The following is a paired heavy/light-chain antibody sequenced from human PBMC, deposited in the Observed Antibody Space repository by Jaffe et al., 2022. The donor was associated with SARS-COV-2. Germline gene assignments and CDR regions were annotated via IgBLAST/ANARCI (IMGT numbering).Heavy chain of an antibody. J-gene: IGHJ5*02. V-gene: IGHV1-18*01. CDR2: ISAYNGNT. D-gene: IGHD4-17*01. Sequence: QVQLVQSGPEVKKPGASVKVSCKASGYTFITYGITWVRQAPGQGLEWMGWISAYNGNTIYAQKLQGRITMTTDTSTSTAYMELRSLTSDDTAVYYCARDGYYGDSENWFDPWGQGTLVTVSS. CDR3: ARDGYYGDSENWFDP. CDR1: GYTFITYG.
Light chain of an antibody. V-gene: IGLV1-47*01. J-gene: IGLJ3*02. CDR3: AAWDDSLSGWV. Sequence: QSVLTQPPSASGTPGQRVTISCSGGSSNIGSNYVYWYQQLPGTAPKLLIYRNNQRPSGVPDRLSGSKSGTSASLAISGLRSEDEADYYCAAWDDSLSGWVFGGGTKLTVL. CDR1: SSNIGSNY. CDR2: RNN.